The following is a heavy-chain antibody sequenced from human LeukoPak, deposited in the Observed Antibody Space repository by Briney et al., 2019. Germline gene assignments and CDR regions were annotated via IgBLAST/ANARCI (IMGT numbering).Heavy chain of an antibody. CDR1: GDFITAYY. V-gene: IGHV4-59*01. Sequence: SETLSLTCTVSGDFITAYYWSWIRQPPGKGLEWIGYVYYSGSTEYNPSLRSRVTMSLEMSKHQFSLNPTSVTAADTAVYYCASNTATVFDYWGQGALVTVSS. CDR2: VYYSGST. J-gene: IGHJ4*02. CDR3: ASNTATVFDY. D-gene: IGHD2-21*02.